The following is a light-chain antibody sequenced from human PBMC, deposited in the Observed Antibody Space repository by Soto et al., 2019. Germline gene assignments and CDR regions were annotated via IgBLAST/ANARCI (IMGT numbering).Light chain of an antibody. CDR3: LQHNSYTWT. J-gene: IGKJ1*01. Sequence: DIQMTQSPSSLSASVGDRVTITCRASQIISTYLNWYQQRAGLAPRLLIYAASSLQSGVPSRFSGSGSGTEFTLTISSLQPEDFATYYCLQHNSYTWTFGQGTKVDI. CDR1: QIISTY. V-gene: IGKV1-17*01. CDR2: AAS.